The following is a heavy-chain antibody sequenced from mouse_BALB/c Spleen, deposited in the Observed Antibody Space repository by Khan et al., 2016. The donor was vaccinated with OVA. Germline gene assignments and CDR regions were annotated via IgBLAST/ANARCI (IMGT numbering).Heavy chain of an antibody. J-gene: IGHJ2*01. CDR2: IDPPNGNT. CDR1: GYNITDSF. CDR3: ARRARK. D-gene: IGHD3-3*01. Sequence: VQLQQSGAELVKPGASVKLSCTASGYNITDSFMHWLKQWPEQGLEWIGWIDPPNGNTKYNPKFKGKATLTADTSSNTAYLQLSSLTSEDTAVYDSARRARKWGQGTTLTVSS. V-gene: IGHV14-3*02.